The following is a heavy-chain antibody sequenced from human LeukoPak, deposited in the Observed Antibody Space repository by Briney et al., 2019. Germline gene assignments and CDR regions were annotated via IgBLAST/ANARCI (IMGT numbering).Heavy chain of an antibody. Sequence: ASVEVSCKASGYTFTSYGISWVRQAPGQGLEWMGWISAYNGNTNYAQKLQGRVTMTTDTSTSTAYMELRSLRSDDTAVYYCARGVDALGYCSSTSCYGGADYWGQGTLVTVSS. D-gene: IGHD2-2*01. V-gene: IGHV1-18*01. CDR3: ARGVDALGYCSSTSCYGGADY. J-gene: IGHJ4*02. CDR1: GYTFTSYG. CDR2: ISAYNGNT.